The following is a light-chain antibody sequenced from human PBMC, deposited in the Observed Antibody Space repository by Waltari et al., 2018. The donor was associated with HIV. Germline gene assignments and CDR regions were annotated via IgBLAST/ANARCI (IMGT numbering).Light chain of an antibody. Sequence: SYVLTQPPSVSVAPGQTARVSCGGNNIGSKSVHWYQQKPGQAPVVVIYYDSDRPSGIPERFSGSNSGDTATLTIRRVEAGDEADYYCHLWDSNTDHPVFGGGTKLTVL. J-gene: IGLJ2*01. CDR3: HLWDSNTDHPV. CDR1: NIGSKS. CDR2: YDS. V-gene: IGLV3-21*04.